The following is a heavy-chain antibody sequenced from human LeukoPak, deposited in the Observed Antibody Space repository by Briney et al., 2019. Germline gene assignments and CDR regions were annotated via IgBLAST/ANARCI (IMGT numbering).Heavy chain of an antibody. CDR1: GFTFSTYG. CDR3: AKDRWAYSSGSYFDY. D-gene: IGHD3-10*01. Sequence: PGGSLRLSCAASGFTFSTYGMHWVRQAPGKGLEWVSFIRYVGINKYYADSVKGRFTISRDNSKNTLFLQMTSLRPEDTAVYYCAKDRWAYSSGSYFDYWGQGTLVTVSS. CDR2: IRYVGINK. V-gene: IGHV3-30*02. J-gene: IGHJ4*02.